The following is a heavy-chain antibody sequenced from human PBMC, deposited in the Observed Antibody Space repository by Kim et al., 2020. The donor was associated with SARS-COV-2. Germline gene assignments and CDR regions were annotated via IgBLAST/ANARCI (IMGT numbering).Heavy chain of an antibody. CDR2: IYYSGST. Sequence: SETLSLTCTVSGGSISSSSYYWGWIRQPPGKGLEWIGSIYYSGSTYYNPSLKSRVTISVDTSKNQFSLKLSSVTAADTAVYYCARRGQSSGWYVPGYFDYWGQGTLVTVSS. CDR3: ARRGQSSGWYVPGYFDY. D-gene: IGHD6-19*01. CDR1: GGSISSSSYY. V-gene: IGHV4-39*01. J-gene: IGHJ4*02.